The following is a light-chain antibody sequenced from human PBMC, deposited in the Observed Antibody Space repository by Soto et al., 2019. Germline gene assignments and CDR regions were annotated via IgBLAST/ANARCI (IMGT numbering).Light chain of an antibody. V-gene: IGLV6-57*04. J-gene: IGLJ3*02. CDR1: RGSIASNY. CDR2: EDN. CDR3: QSSDSSTWV. Sequence: NFMLTQPHSVSESPGKTVTISCTRSRGSIASNYVQWYQQRPGSAPTTVINEDNQRPSGVPDRFSGSIDSSSNSASLTISGLKTEDEADYYCQSSDSSTWVFGGGTKLTVL.